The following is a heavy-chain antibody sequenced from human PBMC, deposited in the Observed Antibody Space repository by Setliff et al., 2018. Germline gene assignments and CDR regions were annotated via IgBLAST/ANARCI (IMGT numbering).Heavy chain of an antibody. V-gene: IGHV5-51*01. J-gene: IGHJ5*02. CDR1: GYSFATYW. D-gene: IGHD6-13*01. CDR2: IYPSDSDT. Sequence: PGESLKISCKGFGYSFATYWIGWVRQMPGKGLEWMGIIYPSDSDTRYSPSFQGQVTISADKSISTAYLQWSSLKASDTAMYYCARRPYSSSFLSPFVGNWFDPWGQGTLVTVSS. CDR3: ARRPYSSSFLSPFVGNWFDP.